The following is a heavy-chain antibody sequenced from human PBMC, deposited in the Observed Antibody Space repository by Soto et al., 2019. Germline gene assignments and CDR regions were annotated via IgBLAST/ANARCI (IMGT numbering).Heavy chain of an antibody. CDR2: IIPILGIA. Sequence: QVQLVQSGAEVKKPGSSVKVSCKASGGTFSSYTISWVRQAPGQGLEWMGRIIPILGIANYAQKFQGRVTITEDKSTSTAYMELSSLRSEETAVYYCARDDYYYYYGMDVWGQGTTVTVSS. CDR3: ARDDYYYYYGMDV. V-gene: IGHV1-69*08. CDR1: GGTFSSYT. J-gene: IGHJ6*02.